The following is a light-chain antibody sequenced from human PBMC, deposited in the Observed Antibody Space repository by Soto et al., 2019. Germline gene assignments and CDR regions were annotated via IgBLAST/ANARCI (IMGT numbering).Light chain of an antibody. CDR1: SSDVGGYNY. Sequence: QSVLTQPASVSGSPGQSITIPCSGTSSDVGGYNYVSWYQQHPGKAPKLMIYEVSNRPSGVSNRFSGSKSGNTASLTISGLQAEDEADYYCSSYTRYTPVVFGGGTKVTVL. CDR2: EVS. CDR3: SSYTRYTPVV. V-gene: IGLV2-14*01. J-gene: IGLJ2*01.